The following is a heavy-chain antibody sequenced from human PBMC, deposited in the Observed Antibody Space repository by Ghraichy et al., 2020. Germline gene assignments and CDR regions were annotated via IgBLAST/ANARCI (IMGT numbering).Heavy chain of an antibody. CDR1: GYTFTSYY. CDR2: INPSGGST. V-gene: IGHV1-46*01. CDR3: ARAGGYDFWSDTPGGGMDV. Sequence: ASVKVSCKASGYTFTSYYMHWVRQAPGQGLEWMGIINPSGGSTSYAQKFQGRVTMARDTSTSTVYMELSSLRSEDTAVYYCARAGGYDFWSDTPGGGMDVWGQGTTVTVSS. J-gene: IGHJ6*02. D-gene: IGHD3-3*01.